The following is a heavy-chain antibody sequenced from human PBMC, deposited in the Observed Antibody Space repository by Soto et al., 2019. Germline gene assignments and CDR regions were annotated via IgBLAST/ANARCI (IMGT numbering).Heavy chain of an antibody. D-gene: IGHD5-18*01. J-gene: IGHJ2*01. V-gene: IGHV2-26*01. CDR2: IFSNDEK. CDR1: GFSLSHARMG. Sequence: QVTLKESGPVLVKPTETLTLTCTVSGFSLSHARMGVSWISQPPGKALEWRAHIFSNDEKSYSTSLKSRLIITKDTSKSQVVLTMTNMDPVDTATYYCARSQSGYSQSRYFDLWGRGTLVTVSS. CDR3: ARSQSGYSQSRYFDL.